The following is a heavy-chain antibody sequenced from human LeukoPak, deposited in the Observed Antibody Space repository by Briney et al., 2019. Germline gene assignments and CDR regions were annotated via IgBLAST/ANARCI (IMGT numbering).Heavy chain of an antibody. CDR1: GFTFSSYW. CDR3: ARDLEWFGDVDDY. D-gene: IGHD3-10*01. Sequence: PGGSLRLSCAASGFTFSSYWMHWVRQAPEKGLVWVSRINSDGSSTSYADSVKGRFTISRDNAKNTLYLQMNSLRAEDTAVYYCARDLEWFGDVDDYWGQGTLVTVSS. J-gene: IGHJ4*02. CDR2: INSDGSST. V-gene: IGHV3-74*01.